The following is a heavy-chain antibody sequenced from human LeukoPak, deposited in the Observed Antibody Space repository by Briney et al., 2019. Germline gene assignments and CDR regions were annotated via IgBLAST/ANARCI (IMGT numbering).Heavy chain of an antibody. CDR2: SSHTGDIT. Sequence: SETLSLTCPVYGGSFIKHYWTWIRPTAGRGYEWIGESSHTGDITGYNPSLKGRATIYVHSSKQQFSLRVTSVTAAETCIYDCLRVPAVIARPCDTWGPGIVVTVSS. J-gene: IGHJ5*02. D-gene: IGHD2-21*01. CDR3: LRVPAVIARPCDT. CDR1: GGSFIKHY. V-gene: IGHV4-34*01.